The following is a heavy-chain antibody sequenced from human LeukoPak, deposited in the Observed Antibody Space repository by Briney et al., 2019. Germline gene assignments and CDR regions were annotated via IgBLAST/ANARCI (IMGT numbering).Heavy chain of an antibody. CDR1: GFTFRSYR. CDR3: AKGTMIVVVANFDY. J-gene: IGHJ4*02. CDR2: ISGSGGST. V-gene: IGHV3-23*01. D-gene: IGHD3-22*01. Sequence: GGSLRLSCAASGFTFRSYRMSWVRQAPGKGLEWVSAISGSGGSTYYADSVKGRFTISRDNSKNTLYLQMNSLRAEDTAVYYCAKGTMIVVVANFDYWGQGTLVTVSS.